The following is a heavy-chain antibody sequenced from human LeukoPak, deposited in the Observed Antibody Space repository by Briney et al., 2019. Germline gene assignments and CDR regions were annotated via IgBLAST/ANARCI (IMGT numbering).Heavy chain of an antibody. Sequence: GGSLRLSCAASGFTFSSYEMNWVRQVPGKGLEWVSYISSSGSTIYYADSVKGRFTISRDNAKNSLYLQMNSLRAEDTAVYYCAREYSSSGWYRRYFDYWGQGTLVTVSS. D-gene: IGHD6-19*01. CDR2: ISSSGSTI. J-gene: IGHJ4*02. V-gene: IGHV3-48*03. CDR1: GFTFSSYE. CDR3: AREYSSSGWYRRYFDY.